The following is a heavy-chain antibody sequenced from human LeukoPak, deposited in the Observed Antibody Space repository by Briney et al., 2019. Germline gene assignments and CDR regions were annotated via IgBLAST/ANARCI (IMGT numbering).Heavy chain of an antibody. CDR1: GGSFSGYY. Sequence: SETLSLTXAVYGGSFSGYYWSWIRQAPGKGLEWIGEINHSGSTNYNPSLKSRVTISVDTSKNQFSLKLSSVTAADTAVYYCARGSRLGANYFDYWGQGTLVTVSS. CDR3: ARGSRLGANYFDY. V-gene: IGHV4-34*01. J-gene: IGHJ4*02. CDR2: INHSGST. D-gene: IGHD3-16*01.